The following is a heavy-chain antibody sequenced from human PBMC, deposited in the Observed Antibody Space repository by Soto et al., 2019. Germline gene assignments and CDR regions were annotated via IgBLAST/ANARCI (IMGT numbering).Heavy chain of an antibody. CDR1: GFTFSKYG. D-gene: IGHD2-21*02. V-gene: IGHV3-30*18. J-gene: IGHJ4*02. CDR2: MSSDGRNE. Sequence: ESGGGLVQPGRSLRLSCEGSGFTFSKYGMHWVRQAPGKGLEWVAVMSSDGRNEYYADSVKGRFTISRDNSNSTLYLQMSSLRPEDTAVYSCAKVGHIAVVTAWFDYWGQGTLVTVSS. CDR3: AKVGHIAVVTAWFDY.